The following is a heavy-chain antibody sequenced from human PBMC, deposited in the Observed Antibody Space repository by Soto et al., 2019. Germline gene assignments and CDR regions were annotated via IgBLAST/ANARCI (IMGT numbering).Heavy chain of an antibody. CDR2: VYFSGST. V-gene: IGHV4-39*01. J-gene: IGHJ3*01. D-gene: IGHD3-10*01. CDR1: GGSISSNNHY. CDR3: ARSGISCLYDAFNL. Sequence: QMQLQESGPGLVKPPETLSLTCIVSGGSISSNNHYWGWIRQPPGKGLEWIGSVYFSGSTYYNPSLRSRVSITGDTSNNEVSLKLSSVTAADTAVYYCARSGISCLYDAFNLWGQGTLVTVSS.